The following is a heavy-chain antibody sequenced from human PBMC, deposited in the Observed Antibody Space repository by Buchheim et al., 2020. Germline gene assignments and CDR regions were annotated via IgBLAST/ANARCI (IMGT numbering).Heavy chain of an antibody. CDR3: AKFPPGTSYFDY. D-gene: IGHD1-1*01. CDR2: IASNGRDT. J-gene: IGHJ4*02. Sequence: DVQLLESGGGLVQPGGSLRLSCVASGFTFSNYAMTWVRQAPGKGLEWVSVIASNGRDTFYADSVKGRFTVSSNNSKSTLYLQLDNLRAEDTAVYYCAKFPPGTSYFDYWGQGTL. CDR1: GFTFSNYA. V-gene: IGHV3-23*01.